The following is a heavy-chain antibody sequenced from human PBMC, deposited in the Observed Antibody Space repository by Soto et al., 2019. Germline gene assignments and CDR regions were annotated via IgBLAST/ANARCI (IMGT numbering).Heavy chain of an antibody. CDR2: IYPGDSDT. V-gene: IGHV5-51*01. J-gene: IGHJ6*02. CDR3: ARTAAAGKYYYGADV. CDR1: GYSFTSYW. D-gene: IGHD6-13*01. Sequence: GESLKISCKGSGYSFTSYWIGWVRQMPGKGLEWMGIIYPGDSDTRYSPSFQGQVTISADKSISTAYLQWSSLKASDTAMYYCARTAAAGKYYYGADVWGQRTTVTGSS.